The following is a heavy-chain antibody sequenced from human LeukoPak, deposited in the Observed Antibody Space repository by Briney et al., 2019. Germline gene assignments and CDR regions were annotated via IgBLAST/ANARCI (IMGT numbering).Heavy chain of an antibody. J-gene: IGHJ6*03. V-gene: IGHV3-30*14. CDR1: GFTFSSYA. CDR3: ARAPAGPPYYYMQV. CDR2: ISYDGSNK. Sequence: GGSLRLSCAASGFTFSSYAMHWVRQTPGKGLEWVAVISYDGSNKYYADSVKGRFTISRDNSKNTLYLQMNSLRAEDTAVYYCARAPAGPPYYYMQVWGRGTTVTVSS.